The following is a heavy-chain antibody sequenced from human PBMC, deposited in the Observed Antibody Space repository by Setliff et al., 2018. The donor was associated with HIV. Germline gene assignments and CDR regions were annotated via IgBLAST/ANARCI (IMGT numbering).Heavy chain of an antibody. J-gene: IGHJ3*02. CDR2: INPSGGST. CDR1: GYTFTSYY. D-gene: IGHD3-22*01. Sequence: RPTLKVSCKASGYTFTSYYMHWVRQAPGQGLEWMGIINPSGGSTSYAQKFQDRVALTRDTSTSTVYMELNSLRSEDTAVYYCARVHDGTTTGAFDIWGQGTLVTVSS. V-gene: IGHV1-46*01. CDR3: ARVHDGTTTGAFDI.